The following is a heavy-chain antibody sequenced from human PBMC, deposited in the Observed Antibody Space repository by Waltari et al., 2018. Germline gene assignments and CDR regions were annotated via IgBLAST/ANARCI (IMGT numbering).Heavy chain of an antibody. V-gene: IGHV3-33*01. J-gene: IGHJ4*02. CDR3: ARDSMITFGGVNDY. D-gene: IGHD3-16*01. CDR1: GFTFSSYG. Sequence: QVQLVESGGGVVQPGRSLRLSCAASGFTFSSYGMHWVRQAPGKGLEWVAVIWYDGSNKYYADSVKGRFTISRDNCKNTLYLQMNSLRAEDTAVYYCARDSMITFGGVNDYWGQGTLVTVSS. CDR2: IWYDGSNK.